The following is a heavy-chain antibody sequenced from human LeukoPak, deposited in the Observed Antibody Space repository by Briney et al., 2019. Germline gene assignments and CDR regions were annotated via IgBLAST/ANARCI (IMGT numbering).Heavy chain of an antibody. Sequence: ASVKVSCKASGYTFSGYYMHWVRQAPGQGLEWMGWINPNSGGTKYAQKFQGRVTMTRDTSISTAYMELRRVRSDDTAVYYCARDGRSPGAFDIWGQGTMVTVSS. V-gene: IGHV1-2*02. J-gene: IGHJ3*02. D-gene: IGHD1-1*01. CDR1: GYTFSGYY. CDR3: ARDGRSPGAFDI. CDR2: INPNSGGT.